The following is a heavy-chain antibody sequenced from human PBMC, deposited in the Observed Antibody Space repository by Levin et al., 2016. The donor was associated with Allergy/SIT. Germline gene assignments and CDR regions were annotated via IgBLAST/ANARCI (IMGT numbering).Heavy chain of an antibody. J-gene: IGHJ4*02. CDR1: GFTFGTYW. CDR2: ISGSGGYT. D-gene: IGHD6-13*01. V-gene: IGHV3-23*01. Sequence: GESLKISCAVSGFTFGTYWMTWVRQAPGKGLEWVSAISGSGGYTYYADSVKGHFTISRDNSKNTLYLQMNSLRAEDTAVYYCARRYIWAVSGNQEDYWGQGTLVTVSS. CDR3: ARRYIWAVSGNQEDY.